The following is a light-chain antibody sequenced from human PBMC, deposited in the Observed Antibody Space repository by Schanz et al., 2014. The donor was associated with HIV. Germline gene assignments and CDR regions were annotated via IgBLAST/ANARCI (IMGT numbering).Light chain of an antibody. CDR2: EVI. CDR1: SSDVGGYNH. J-gene: IGLJ3*02. V-gene: IGLV2-8*01. Sequence: QSVLTQPPSASGSPGQSVTISCTGTSSDVGGYNHVSWHQQHPGKAPKLMIYEVIKRPSGVPDRFSGSKSGSTASLTVSGLQPEDEADYYCSSFAGSNIPWVFGGGTKLTVL. CDR3: SSFAGSNIPWV.